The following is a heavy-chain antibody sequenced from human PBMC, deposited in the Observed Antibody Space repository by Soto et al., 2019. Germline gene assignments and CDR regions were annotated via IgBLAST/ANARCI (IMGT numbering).Heavy chain of an antibody. J-gene: IGHJ5*02. D-gene: IGHD3-22*01. CDR3: AWYYYDSSGPVRFDP. V-gene: IGHV1-69*13. Sequence: GASVKVSCKASGGTFSSYAISWVRQAPGQGLEWMGGIIPIFGTANYAQKFQGRVTITADESTSTAYMELSSLRSEDTAVYYCAWYYYDSSGPVRFDPWGQGTLVTVS. CDR2: IIPIFGTA. CDR1: GGTFSSYA.